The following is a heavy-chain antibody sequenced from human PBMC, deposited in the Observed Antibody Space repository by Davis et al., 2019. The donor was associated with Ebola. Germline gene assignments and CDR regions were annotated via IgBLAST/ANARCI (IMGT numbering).Heavy chain of an antibody. J-gene: IGHJ4*02. Sequence: PSETLSLTCTVSGGSISSSSYYWGWIRQPPGKGLEWIGSIYYSGSTYYNPSLKSRVTISVDTSKNQFSLKLSSVTAADTAVYYCAREGLGRGYFDYWGQGTLVTVSS. CDR2: IYYSGST. CDR3: AREGLGRGYFDY. CDR1: GGSISSSSYY. D-gene: IGHD3/OR15-3a*01. V-gene: IGHV4-39*07.